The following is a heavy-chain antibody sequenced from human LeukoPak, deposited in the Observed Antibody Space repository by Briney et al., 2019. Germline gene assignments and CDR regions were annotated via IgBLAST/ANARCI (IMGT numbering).Heavy chain of an antibody. CDR3: AKANAMDV. V-gene: IGHV3-7*01. CDR2: VNQDGSER. CDR1: GFTFSNYW. J-gene: IGHJ6*02. Sequence: GSLRLSCAASGFTFSNYWMTWVRQAPGKGLEWVANVNQDGSERYYVNSVRGRFTISRDNAKNSLDLQMNSLRAEDTALYFCAKANAMDVWGQGTTVTVFS.